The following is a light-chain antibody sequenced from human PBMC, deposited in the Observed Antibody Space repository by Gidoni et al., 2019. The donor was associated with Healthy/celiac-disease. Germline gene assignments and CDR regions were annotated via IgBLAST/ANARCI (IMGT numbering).Light chain of an antibody. CDR3: QQYYSTPYT. CDR1: QSVLYSSNNKNY. CDR2: WAS. J-gene: IGKJ2*01. Sequence: DIVMTQSPASLAVSLGERATINCKSSQSVLYSSNNKNYLAWYQQKPGQPPKLIIYWASTRESGVPDRFSGSGAGKDFTLTSSSLQDEDVAVYYCQQYYSTPYTFGQGTKLEIK. V-gene: IGKV4-1*01.